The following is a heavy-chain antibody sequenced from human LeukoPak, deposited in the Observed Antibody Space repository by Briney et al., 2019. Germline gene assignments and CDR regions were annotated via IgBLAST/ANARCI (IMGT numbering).Heavy chain of an antibody. CDR2: IYYSGST. Sequence: KTSETLSLTCTVSGGSISSGGYYWSWISQHPGKGLEWIGYIYYSGSTYYNPSLKSRVTISVDTSKNQFSLKLSSVTAADTAVYYCARDMTTVTYAFDIWGQGTMVTVSS. CDR3: ARDMTTVTYAFDI. V-gene: IGHV4-31*03. D-gene: IGHD4-11*01. J-gene: IGHJ3*02. CDR1: GGSISSGGYY.